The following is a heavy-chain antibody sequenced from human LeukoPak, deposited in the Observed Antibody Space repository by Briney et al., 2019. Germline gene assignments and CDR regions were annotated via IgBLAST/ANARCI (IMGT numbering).Heavy chain of an antibody. CDR2: IRSKTNGGTT. J-gene: IGHJ4*02. CDR3: TTAYSGSYIGY. V-gene: IGHV3-49*04. Sequence: PGGSLRLSCTASGFRFGDYVMSWVRQAPGKGLEWVGLIRSKTNGGTTEYTVSVKGRFTISRDDTRSIAYLQMSSLKNEDTAVYYCTTAYSGSYIGYWGQGTLVTVSS. CDR1: GFRFGDYV. D-gene: IGHD1-26*01.